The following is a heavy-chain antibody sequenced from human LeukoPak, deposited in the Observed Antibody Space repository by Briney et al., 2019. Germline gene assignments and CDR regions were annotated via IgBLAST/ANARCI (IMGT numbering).Heavy chain of an antibody. V-gene: IGHV1-18*01. Sequence: ASVKVSCKASGYTFTSYGISWVRQAPGRGLEWMGWISAYNGNTNYAQKLQGRVTMTTDTSTSTAYMELRSLRSDDTAVYYCAISVPSRARYYYYYYGMDVWGQGTTVTVSS. D-gene: IGHD6-13*01. CDR1: GYTFTSYG. CDR3: AISVPSRARYYYYYYGMDV. CDR2: ISAYNGNT. J-gene: IGHJ6*02.